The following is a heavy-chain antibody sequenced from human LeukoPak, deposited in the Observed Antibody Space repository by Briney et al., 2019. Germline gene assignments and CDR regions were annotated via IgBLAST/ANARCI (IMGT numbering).Heavy chain of an antibody. CDR2: IWYDGSNK. CDR1: GFTFSSYG. CDR3: AKGYDFWSYDY. V-gene: IGHV3-33*06. Sequence: GGSLRLSRAASGFTFSSYGMHWVRQAPGKGLEWVAVIWYDGSNKYYADSVKGRFTISRDNSKNTLYLQMNSLRAEDTAVYYCAKGYDFWSYDYWGQGTLVTVSS. D-gene: IGHD3-3*01. J-gene: IGHJ4*02.